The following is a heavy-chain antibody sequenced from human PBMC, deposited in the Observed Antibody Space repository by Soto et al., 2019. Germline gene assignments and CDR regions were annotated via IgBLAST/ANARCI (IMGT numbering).Heavy chain of an antibody. V-gene: IGHV3-21*01. CDR3: ARDTGGVRGVIDY. D-gene: IGHD3-10*01. Sequence: EVQLVESGGGLVKPGGSLRLSCADSGFTFSSSSMNWVHQAPGKGLEWVSSISSSSSYIFYADSVKGRFTISRDNAKNSLYLQMNSLRVEDTAVYYCARDTGGVRGVIDYWGQGTLVTVSS. CDR1: GFTFSSSS. CDR2: ISSSSSYI. J-gene: IGHJ4*02.